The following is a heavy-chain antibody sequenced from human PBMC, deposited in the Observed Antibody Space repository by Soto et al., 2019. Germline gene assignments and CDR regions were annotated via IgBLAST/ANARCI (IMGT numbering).Heavy chain of an antibody. CDR3: ARLDTAMVTTFDY. V-gene: IGHV4-39*01. Sequence: PSETLSLTCTVSGGSISSSSYYWGWIRQPPGKGLEWIGSIYYSGSTYYNPSLKSRVTISVDTSKNQFSLKLSSVTAADTAVYYCARLDTAMVTTFDYWGQGTLVTVSS. D-gene: IGHD5-18*01. CDR2: IYYSGST. CDR1: GGSISSSSYY. J-gene: IGHJ4*02.